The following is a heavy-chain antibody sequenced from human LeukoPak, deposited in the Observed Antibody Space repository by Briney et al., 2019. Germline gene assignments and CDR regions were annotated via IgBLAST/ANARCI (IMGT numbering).Heavy chain of an antibody. CDR1: GFTFTTYG. V-gene: IGHV3-21*01. CDR3: ARELRALLAPSSNAFDI. CDR2: ISSSSSYI. Sequence: PGGTLRLSCAASGFTFTTYGMSWVRQAPGKGLEWVSSISSSSSYIYYADSVKGRFTISRDNAKNSLYLQMNSLRAEDTAVYYCARELRALLAPSSNAFDIWGQGTMVTVSS. D-gene: IGHD6-6*01. J-gene: IGHJ3*02.